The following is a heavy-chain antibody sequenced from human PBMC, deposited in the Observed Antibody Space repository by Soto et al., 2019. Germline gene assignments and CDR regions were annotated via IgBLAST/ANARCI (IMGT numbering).Heavy chain of an antibody. CDR2: IFSDGTNK. CDR3: AKTRTVFNPDGFDI. Sequence: GGSLRLSCAASGLSFKNYAMHWVRQAPGKGLEWVAVIFSDGTNKYYVDSVKGRFSISRDDSKNTLYLQMNSLRAEDTAIYYCAKTRTVFNPDGFDIWGQGTMVTVSS. J-gene: IGHJ3*02. V-gene: IGHV3-30*18. CDR1: GLSFKNYA. D-gene: IGHD3-9*01.